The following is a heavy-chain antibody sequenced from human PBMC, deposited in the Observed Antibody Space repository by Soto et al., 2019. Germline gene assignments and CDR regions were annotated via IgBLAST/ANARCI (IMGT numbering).Heavy chain of an antibody. D-gene: IGHD2-15*01. V-gene: IGHV1-3*05. CDR1: GYTFTTYP. Sequence: QVQLVQSGAEEKKPGASVKVSCKASGYTFTTYPMNWLRQAPGQRPEWMGWINVGNGGTKYSQKFQGRGSIXXXTXXSTAYMQLSRLRSDDTAVYYCATDRGGYCSGGSCPEAWFDPWGQGTLVTVTS. CDR2: INVGNGGT. CDR3: ATDRGGYCSGGSCPEAWFDP. J-gene: IGHJ5*02.